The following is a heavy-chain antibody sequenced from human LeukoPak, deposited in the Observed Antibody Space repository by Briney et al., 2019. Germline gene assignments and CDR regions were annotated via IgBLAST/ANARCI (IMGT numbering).Heavy chain of an antibody. CDR1: GFTFSSYS. V-gene: IGHV3-48*02. D-gene: IGHD3-10*01. CDR3: ARGRSPVLWEFDY. J-gene: IGHJ4*02. CDR2: ISSSSSTI. Sequence: GGSLRLSCAASGFTFSSYSMNWVRQAPGKGLEWVSYISSSSSTIYDADSVKGRFTIPRDNAKNSLYLQMNSLRDEDTAVYYCARGRSPVLWEFDYWGQGTLVTVSS.